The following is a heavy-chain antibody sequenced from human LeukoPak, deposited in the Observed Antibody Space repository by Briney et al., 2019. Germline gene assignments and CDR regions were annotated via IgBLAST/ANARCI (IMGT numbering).Heavy chain of an antibody. D-gene: IGHD3-9*01. V-gene: IGHV3-48*03. CDR2: ISSSGTTM. CDR3: EGYDILTGPEAFDI. J-gene: IGHJ3*02. Sequence: GGSLRLSCAATGVTFSSYEMNWVRQAPGKGLEWVSYISSSGTTMYYADSVKGRFTISRDNAKNSLYLQMNSLRAEDTAIYYCEGYDILTGPEAFDIWGQGTVVTVSS. CDR1: GVTFSSYE.